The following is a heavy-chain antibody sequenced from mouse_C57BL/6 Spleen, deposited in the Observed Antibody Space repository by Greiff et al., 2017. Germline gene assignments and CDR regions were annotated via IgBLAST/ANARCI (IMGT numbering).Heavy chain of an antibody. J-gene: IGHJ1*03. Sequence: EVQLQQSGAELVKPGASVKLSCTASGFNFKDYYMHWVKQRPEQGLEWIGRIDPEDGETKYAPKFQGKATITADTSSNTAYLQLSSLTSEDTAVYYCARKDPVVATDWYFDVWGTGTTVTVSS. V-gene: IGHV14-2*01. CDR3: ARKDPVVATDWYFDV. CDR2: IDPEDGET. D-gene: IGHD1-1*01. CDR1: GFNFKDYY.